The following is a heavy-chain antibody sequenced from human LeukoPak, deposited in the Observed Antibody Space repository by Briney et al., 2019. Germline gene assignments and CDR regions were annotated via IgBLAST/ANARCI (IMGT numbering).Heavy chain of an antibody. J-gene: IGHJ5*02. D-gene: IGHD2-21*02. Sequence: GGSLRLSCAASGFTFSSYVMNWVRQAPGKGLEWVSSTSGSGGSTYYADSVKGRFTISRDNSKNTLSLQMNSLRAEDTAVYYCAKSGGDYAWGQGTLVTISS. V-gene: IGHV3-23*01. CDR3: AKSGGDYA. CDR2: TSGSGGST. CDR1: GFTFSSYV.